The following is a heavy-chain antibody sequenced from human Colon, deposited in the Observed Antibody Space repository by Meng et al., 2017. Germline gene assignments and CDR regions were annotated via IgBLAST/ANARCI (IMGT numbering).Heavy chain of an antibody. Sequence: QVQLVQSGAEVKKLGSSGKVSCKASGGTFSSYAISWVRQAPGQGLEWMGGIIPILGIANYAQKFQGRVTITADKSTSTAYMELSSLRSEDTAVYYCARENVVVVAALDYWGQGTLVTVSS. CDR3: ARENVVVVAALDY. CDR1: GGTFSSYA. CDR2: IIPILGIA. V-gene: IGHV1-69*10. D-gene: IGHD2-15*01. J-gene: IGHJ4*02.